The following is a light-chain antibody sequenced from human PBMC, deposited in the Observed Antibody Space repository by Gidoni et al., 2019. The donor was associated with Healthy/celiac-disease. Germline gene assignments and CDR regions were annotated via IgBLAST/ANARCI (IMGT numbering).Light chain of an antibody. CDR2: EVS. Sequence: QSALTKSASVSGTPGQSITISCTGTSSDVGGYNYVSWYQQHPGKAPNLMIDEVSNRPSGVSNRFSGSKSGNTASLTISGLQAEDEADYYCSSYTSSSTLVVFGGGTKLTVL. CDR3: SSYTSSSTLVV. CDR1: SSDVGGYNY. V-gene: IGLV2-14*01. J-gene: IGLJ2*01.